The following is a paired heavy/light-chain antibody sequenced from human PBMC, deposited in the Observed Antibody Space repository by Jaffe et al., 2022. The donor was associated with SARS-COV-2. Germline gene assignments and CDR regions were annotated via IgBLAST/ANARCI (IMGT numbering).Heavy chain of an antibody. CDR3: ARVLMNYGDLAQNYYYYYGMDV. V-gene: IGHV1-2*02. CDR2: INPNSGGT. CDR1: GYTFTGYY. D-gene: IGHD4-17*01. Sequence: QVQLVQSGAEVKKPGASVKVSCKASGYTFTGYYMHWVRQAPGQGLEWMGWINPNSGGTNYAQKFQGRVTMTRDTSISTAYMELSRLRSDDTAVYYCARVLMNYGDLAQNYYYYYGMDVWGQGTTVTVSS. J-gene: IGHJ6*02.
Light chain of an antibody. CDR1: QSVSSSY. J-gene: IGKJ2*01. V-gene: IGKV3-20*01. CDR2: GAS. Sequence: EIVLTQSPGTLSLSPGERATLSCRASQSVSSSYLAWYQQKPGQAPRLLIYGASSRATGIPDRFSGSGSGTDFTLTISRLEPEDFAVYYCQQYGSSPLTFGQGTKLEIK. CDR3: QQYGSSPLT.